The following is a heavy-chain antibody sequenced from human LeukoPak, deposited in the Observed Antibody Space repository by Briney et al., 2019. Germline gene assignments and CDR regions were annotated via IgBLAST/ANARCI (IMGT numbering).Heavy chain of an antibody. CDR2: ISPNSGGT. V-gene: IGHV1-2*02. Sequence: GASVKVPCKASGYSFTDYYMHWVRQAPGQGLEWMGWISPNSGGTNYAQKFQGRVTMTRDTSINTAYMEVTRLRYDDTAVYYCATSAYSSSSQFDYWGQGTLVTVSS. D-gene: IGHD6-13*01. J-gene: IGHJ4*02. CDR3: ATSAYSSSSQFDY. CDR1: GYSFTDYY.